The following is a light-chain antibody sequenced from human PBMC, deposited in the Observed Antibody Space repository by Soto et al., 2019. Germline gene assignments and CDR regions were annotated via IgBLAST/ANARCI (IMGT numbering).Light chain of an antibody. CDR1: QDIRSD. Sequence: AIQLTQSPSSLSASVGDRVTITCRAGQDIRSDLGWYQHKPGKAPRLLIHAASSLQSVVPSRFSGSASGTEFTLTISSLQPEYRASYYCRQDHSYPWTFGQGTKVEI. CDR3: RQDHSYPWT. J-gene: IGKJ1*01. CDR2: AAS. V-gene: IGKV1-6*01.